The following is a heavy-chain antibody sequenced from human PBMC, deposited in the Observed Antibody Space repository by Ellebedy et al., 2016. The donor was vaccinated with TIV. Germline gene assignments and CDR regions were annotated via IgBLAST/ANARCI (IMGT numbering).Heavy chain of an antibody. J-gene: IGHJ6*02. CDR2: IYSGGST. CDR3: TTDPSYDFWSGYPGNYYYGMDV. Sequence: GESLKISCAASGFTVSSNYMSWVRQAPGKGLEWVSVIYSGGSTYYADSVKGRFTISRDNSKNTLYLQMNSLRAEDTAVYYCTTDPSYDFWSGYPGNYYYGMDVWGQGTTVTVSS. V-gene: IGHV3-53*01. D-gene: IGHD3-3*01. CDR1: GFTVSSNY.